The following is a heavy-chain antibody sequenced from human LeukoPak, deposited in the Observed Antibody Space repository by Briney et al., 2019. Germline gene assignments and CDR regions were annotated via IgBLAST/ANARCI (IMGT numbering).Heavy chain of an antibody. J-gene: IGHJ4*02. CDR1: GYSISSGYY. D-gene: IGHD2-15*01. V-gene: IGHV4-38-2*02. Sequence: PSETLSLTCTVSGYSISSGYYWGWIRQPPGKGLEWIGSIYHSGSTYYNPSLKSRVTISVDTSKNQFSLKLSSVTAADTAVYYCARESRKGLVGYWGQGTLVTVSS. CDR3: ARESRKGLVGY. CDR2: IYHSGST.